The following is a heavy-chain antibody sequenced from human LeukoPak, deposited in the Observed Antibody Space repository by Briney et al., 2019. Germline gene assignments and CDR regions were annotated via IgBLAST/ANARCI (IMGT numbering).Heavy chain of an antibody. V-gene: IGHV3-21*01. CDR2: ISSSSSYI. CDR1: GFTFSSYS. Sequence: PGGSLRLSCAASGFTFSSYSMNWVRQAPGKGLEWVSSISSSSSYIYYADSVKGRFTISRDNAKNSLYLQMNSLRAEDTAVYYCARDHDYGALDYWGQGTLVTVSS. J-gene: IGHJ4*02. CDR3: ARDHDYGALDY. D-gene: IGHD4-17*01.